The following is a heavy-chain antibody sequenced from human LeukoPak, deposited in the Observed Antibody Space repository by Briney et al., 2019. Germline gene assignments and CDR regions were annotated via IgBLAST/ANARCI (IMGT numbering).Heavy chain of an antibody. Sequence: SVKVSCKASGGTFSSYAISWVRQAPGQGLEWMGGIIPIFGTANYAQKFQGRVTITTDESTSTAYMELSSLRSEDTAVYYCAREWFGELFPKNWFDPWGQGTLVTVSS. CDR3: AREWFGELFPKNWFDP. J-gene: IGHJ5*02. D-gene: IGHD3-10*01. CDR2: IIPIFGTA. CDR1: GGTFSSYA. V-gene: IGHV1-69*05.